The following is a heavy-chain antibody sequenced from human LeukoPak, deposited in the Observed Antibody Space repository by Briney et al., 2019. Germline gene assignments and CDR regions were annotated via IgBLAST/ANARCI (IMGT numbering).Heavy chain of an antibody. J-gene: IGHJ2*01. CDR1: GGSISSSRFY. D-gene: IGHD2-21*02. V-gene: IGHV4-39*01. CDR2: IYYSGST. Sequence: SETLSLTCIVSGGSISSSRFYWGWIRQPPGKGLEWLGTIYYSGSTYYNPSLKSRVTISADTSKNQFSLNLSSVTAADTGVYYCARHVSSDLRIVVVTSDWYFDRWGRGTLVTVSS. CDR3: ARHVSSDLRIVVVTSDWYFDR.